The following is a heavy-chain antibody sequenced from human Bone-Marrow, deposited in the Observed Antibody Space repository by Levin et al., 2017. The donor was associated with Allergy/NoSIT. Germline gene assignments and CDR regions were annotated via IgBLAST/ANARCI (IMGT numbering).Heavy chain of an antibody. J-gene: IGHJ6*02. Sequence: GESLKISCAASGFTFSSYSMNWVRQAPGKGLEWVSSISSSSSYIYYADSVKGRFTISRDNAKNSLYLQMNSLRAEDTAVYYCARARRKTTGIYYYYYGMDVWGQGTTVTVSS. CDR1: GFTFSSYS. CDR3: ARARRKTTGIYYYYYGMDV. CDR2: ISSSSSYI. D-gene: IGHD4-17*01. V-gene: IGHV3-21*01.